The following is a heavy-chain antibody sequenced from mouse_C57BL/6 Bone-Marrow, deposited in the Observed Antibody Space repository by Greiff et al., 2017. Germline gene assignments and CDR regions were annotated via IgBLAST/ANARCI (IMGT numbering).Heavy chain of an antibody. CDR3: ARRVLPY. V-gene: IGHV5-6*02. Sequence: EVKLVESGGDLVKPGGSLTLSCAASGFTFSSYGMSCVRQTPDKRLEWVATISSGGIYTYYPDSVKGRFTISRDNATNTLYLQMSSLKSEDTARYYCARRVLPYWGQGTPVTGSA. CDR2: ISSGGIYT. J-gene: IGHJ3*01. CDR1: GFTFSSYG. D-gene: IGHD1-1*01.